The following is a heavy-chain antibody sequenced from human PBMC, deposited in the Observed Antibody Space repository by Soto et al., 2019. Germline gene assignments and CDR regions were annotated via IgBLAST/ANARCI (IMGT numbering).Heavy chain of an antibody. D-gene: IGHD2-2*01. Sequence: ASVKVSCKASGYTFTSYDINWVRQATGQGLEWMGWMNPNSGNTGYAQKFQGRVTMTRNTSISTAYMELSSLRSEDTAVYYCARGDIVVVPAARRYYYYGMDVWGQGTTVTVSS. CDR1: GYTFTSYD. V-gene: IGHV1-8*01. J-gene: IGHJ6*02. CDR2: MNPNSGNT. CDR3: ARGDIVVVPAARRYYYYGMDV.